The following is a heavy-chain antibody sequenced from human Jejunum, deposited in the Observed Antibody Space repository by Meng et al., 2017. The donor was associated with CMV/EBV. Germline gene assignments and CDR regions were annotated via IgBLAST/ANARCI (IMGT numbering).Heavy chain of an antibody. J-gene: IGHJ4*02. V-gene: IGHV3-74*01. CDR3: TRDTFGREDY. CDR2: INPDGSIV. CDR1: GFSFSTYA. D-gene: IGHD3-10*01. Sequence: LSCAASGFSFSTYAMHWVRQAPGKGLEWVSRINPDGSIVDYADFVKGRFTISRDNAKNTLYLQMNSLRAEDTAVFYCTRDTFGREDYWGQGILVTVSS.